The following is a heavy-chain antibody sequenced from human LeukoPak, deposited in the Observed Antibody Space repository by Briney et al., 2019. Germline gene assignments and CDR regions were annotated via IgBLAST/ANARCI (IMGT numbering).Heavy chain of an antibody. CDR1: GFTVTSNY. CDR3: TLPSSSSWYVFY. J-gene: IGHJ4*02. V-gene: IGHV3-53*01. D-gene: IGHD6-13*01. CDR2: IYSGGST. Sequence: PGGSLRLSCAASGFTVTSNYMSWVRQAPGKGLEWISVIYSGGSTYYADSVKGRFTISRDNSKNTLYLQMNSLRAEDTAVYYRTLPSSSSWYVFYWGQGTLVTVSS.